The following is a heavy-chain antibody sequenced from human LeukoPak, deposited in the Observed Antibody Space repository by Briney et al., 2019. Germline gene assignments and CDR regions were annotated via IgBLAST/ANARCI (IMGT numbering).Heavy chain of an antibody. CDR1: GFTFSNAW. V-gene: IGHV3-15*01. Sequence: GGSLRLSCAASGFTFSNAWMSWVRQAPGKGLEWVGRIKSKTDGGTTDYAAPVKGRFTISRDDSKNTLYLQMNSLKTEDTAVYYCTTEGLPTYYYYYYMDVWGKGTTVTVSS. CDR3: TTEGLPTYYYYYYMDV. J-gene: IGHJ6*03. CDR2: IKSKTDGGTT.